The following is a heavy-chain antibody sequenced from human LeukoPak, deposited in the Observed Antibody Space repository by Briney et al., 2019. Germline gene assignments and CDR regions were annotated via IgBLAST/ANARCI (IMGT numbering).Heavy chain of an antibody. CDR2: VYNDGRT. CDR1: GFTFSSYS. D-gene: IGHD1-1*01. Sequence: GGSLRLSCAASGFTFSSYSMNWVRQAPGKGLEWVSVVYNDGRTFYADSVKGRFTISRDDSKNTVFLQMNRLRPEDTAIYFCTRGSPTVSAGYNWGRGTVVIVSS. V-gene: IGHV3-53*01. J-gene: IGHJ4*02. CDR3: TRGSPTVSAGYN.